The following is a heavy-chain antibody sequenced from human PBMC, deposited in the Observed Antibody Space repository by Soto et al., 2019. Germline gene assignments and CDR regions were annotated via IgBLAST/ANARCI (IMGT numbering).Heavy chain of an antibody. CDR3: ATEVLSRANSITRTLFEY. Sequence: GWVXGSFRTGLYSFTCYSVQFWRRAAGHGPEGMGWINPKSGGTKYAQKFQGRVTMTRDTSISTVFMELSRVTSDDTAVYYCATEVLSRANSITRTLFEYWGQGSLVTVSS. J-gene: IGHJ4*02. V-gene: IGHV1-2*02. CDR2: INPKSGGT. D-gene: IGHD1-20*01. CDR1: LYSFTCYS.